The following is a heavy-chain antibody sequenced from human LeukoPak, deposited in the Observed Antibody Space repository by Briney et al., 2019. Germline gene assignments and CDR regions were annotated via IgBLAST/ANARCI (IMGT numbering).Heavy chain of an antibody. CDR3: ARNFESSGYFWTEAYDI. V-gene: IGHV3-21*01. J-gene: IGHJ3*02. Sequence: GGPLRLSCAASGFTFSSYSMNWVRQAPGKGLEWVSSISSSSSYIYYADSVKGRFTISRDNAKNSLYLQMNSLSGEDTAVYYCARNFESSGYFWTEAYDICGQGTMVTVSS. D-gene: IGHD3/OR15-3a*01. CDR2: ISSSSSYI. CDR1: GFTFSSYS.